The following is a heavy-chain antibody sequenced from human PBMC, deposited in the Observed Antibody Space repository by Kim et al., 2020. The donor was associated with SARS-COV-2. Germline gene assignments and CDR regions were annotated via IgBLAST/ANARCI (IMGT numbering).Heavy chain of an antibody. Sequence: SETLSLTCTVSGGSISSGGYYWSWIRQHPGKGLEWIGYIYYSGSTYYNPSLKSRVTITVDTSKNQFSLKLSSVTAADTAVYYCARVTSKFIVVVPAAMAFDYWGQGTLVTVSS. J-gene: IGHJ4*02. D-gene: IGHD2-2*01. V-gene: IGHV4-31*03. CDR2: IYYSGST. CDR3: ARVTSKFIVVVPAAMAFDY. CDR1: GGSISSGGYY.